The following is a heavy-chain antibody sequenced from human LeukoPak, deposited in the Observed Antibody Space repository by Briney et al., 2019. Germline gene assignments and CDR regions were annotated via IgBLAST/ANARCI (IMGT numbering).Heavy chain of an antibody. CDR2: IYYSGST. CDR1: GASISSDIYY. Sequence: SETLSLTCTVSGASISSDIYYWSWIRQPPGKGLEWIGYIYYSGSTYYNPSLKSRVTISVDTSKNQFSLKLSSVTAADTAVYYCARVNPPHRFDPWGQGTLVTVSS. D-gene: IGHD1-14*01. J-gene: IGHJ5*02. V-gene: IGHV4-30-4*01. CDR3: ARVNPPHRFDP.